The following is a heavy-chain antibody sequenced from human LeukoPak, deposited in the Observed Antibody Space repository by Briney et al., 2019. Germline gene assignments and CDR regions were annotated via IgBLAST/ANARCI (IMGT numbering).Heavy chain of an antibody. J-gene: IGHJ6*02. V-gene: IGHV1-24*01. CDR1: GYTFTGYY. CDR3: ATLRHYYYYYGMDV. Sequence: ASVKVSCKASGYTFTGYYMHWVRQAPGKGLEWMGGFDPEDGETIYAQKFQGRVTMTEDTSTDTAYMELSSLRSEDTAVYYCATLRHYYYYYGMDVWGQGTTVTVSS. CDR2: FDPEDGET.